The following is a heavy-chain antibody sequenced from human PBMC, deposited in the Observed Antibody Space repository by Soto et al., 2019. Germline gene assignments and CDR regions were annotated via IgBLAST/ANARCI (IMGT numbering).Heavy chain of an antibody. D-gene: IGHD2-2*01. CDR1: SGSISSSNW. J-gene: IGHJ6*04. CDR3: AREGVAVVPAAIGLDV. V-gene: IGHV4-4*02. CDR2: IYHSGST. Sequence: QVQLQESGPGLVKPSGTLSLTCAVSSGSISSSNWWSWVRQPPGKGLEWIGEIYHSGSTNYNPSLKIRVTQSVDKSKNQFSLKLSSVTAADTGVYYCAREGVAVVPAAIGLDVWGKGTTVTVSS.